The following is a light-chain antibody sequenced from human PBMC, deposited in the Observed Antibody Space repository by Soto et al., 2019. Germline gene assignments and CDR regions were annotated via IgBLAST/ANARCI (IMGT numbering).Light chain of an antibody. Sequence: QSALAQPPSVSGSPGQSVTISCTGTSSVVGSYNRVSWYQQPPGTAPKLMIYEVSNRPSGVPDRFSGSKSGNTASLTISGLQAEDEADYYCSLYTSSSAYVFGTGTKVTVL. CDR1: SSVVGSYNR. V-gene: IGLV2-18*01. CDR3: SLYTSSSAYV. CDR2: EVS. J-gene: IGLJ1*01.